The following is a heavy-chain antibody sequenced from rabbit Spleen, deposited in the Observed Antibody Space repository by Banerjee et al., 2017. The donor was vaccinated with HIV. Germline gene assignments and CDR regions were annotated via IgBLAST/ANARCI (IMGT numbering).Heavy chain of an antibody. CDR3: AKDLTNVIGWNFGL. CDR2: IDTGSSGFT. D-gene: IGHD1-1*01. V-gene: IGHV1S40*01. J-gene: IGHJ3*01. Sequence: QSLEESGGDLVTPGGSLTLTCIASGVSFSGDSYMCWVRQAPGKGLEWIACIDTGSSGFTYFASWAKGRFTISKTSSTTVTLQMTSLTAADTATYFCAKDLTNVIGWNFGLWGQGTLVTVS. CDR1: GVSFSGDSY.